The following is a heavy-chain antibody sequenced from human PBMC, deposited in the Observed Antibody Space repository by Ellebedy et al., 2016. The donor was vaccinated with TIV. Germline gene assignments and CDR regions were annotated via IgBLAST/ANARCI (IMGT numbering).Heavy chain of an antibody. J-gene: IGHJ5*02. D-gene: IGHD2-15*01. CDR1: GFKFHDYG. CDR2: INWNGGST. V-gene: IGHV3-20*03. Sequence: GGSLRLXXAASGFKFHDYGMSWVRQAPGKGLEWVSGINWNGGSTRYADSVKGRFTISRDNAKNSLYLQMDSLRAEDTALYYCARDVVVVTGLNWFDPWGQGTLVTVSS. CDR3: ARDVVVVTGLNWFDP.